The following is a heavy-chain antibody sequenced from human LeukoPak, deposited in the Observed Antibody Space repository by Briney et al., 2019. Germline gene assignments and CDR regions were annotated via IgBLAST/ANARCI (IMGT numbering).Heavy chain of an antibody. J-gene: IGHJ4*02. CDR2: INPNSGFT. D-gene: IGHD2-2*02. Sequence: ASVKVSCKASGYTFTGYYMHWVRQAPGQGLEWMGWINPNSGFTKYAQKFQGRVTMTRDTSISTAYMELSRLRSDDTAVYYCARTCSSSSCYMVHWGQGTLVTVSS. CDR3: ARTCSSSSCYMVH. V-gene: IGHV1-2*02. CDR1: GYTFTGYY.